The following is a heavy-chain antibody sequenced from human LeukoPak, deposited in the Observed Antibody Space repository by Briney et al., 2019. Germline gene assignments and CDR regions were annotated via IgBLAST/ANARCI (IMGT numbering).Heavy chain of an antibody. CDR2: IIPIFGTA. J-gene: IGHJ6*03. D-gene: IGHD6-19*01. CDR1: GGTFSGYA. CDR3: ASGRSDRDYYYYMDV. Sequence: ASVKVSCKASGGTFSGYAISWVRQAPGQGLEWMGGIIPIFGTANYAQKLQGRVTITTDESTSTAYMELSSLRSEDTAVYYCASGRSDRDYYYYMDVWGKGTTVTVSS. V-gene: IGHV1-69*05.